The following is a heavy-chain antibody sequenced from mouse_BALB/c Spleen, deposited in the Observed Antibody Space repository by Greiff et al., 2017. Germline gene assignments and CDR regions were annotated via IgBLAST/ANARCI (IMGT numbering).Heavy chain of an antibody. D-gene: IGHD2-1*01. CDR3: ARGGLYGNYGAMDY. J-gene: IGHJ4*01. V-gene: IGHV1-9*01. CDR2: ILPGSGST. Sequence: VKLMESGAELMKPGASVKISCKATGYTFSSYWIEWVKQRPGHGLEWIGEILPGSGSTNYNEKFKGKATFTADTSSNTAYMQLSSLTSEDSAVYYCARGGLYGNYGAMDYWGQGTSVTVSS. CDR1: GYTFSSYW.